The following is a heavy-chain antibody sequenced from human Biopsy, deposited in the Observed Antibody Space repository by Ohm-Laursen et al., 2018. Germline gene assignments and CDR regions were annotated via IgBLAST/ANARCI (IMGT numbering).Heavy chain of an antibody. CDR3: ARELGDFWGGRQFDF. CDR2: IDPKSGGT. CDR1: GYTFGNYG. J-gene: IGHJ5*01. V-gene: IGHV1-2*02. D-gene: IGHD3-3*01. Sequence: GASVKVSCKASGYTFGNYGTSWVRQAPGQGLEWMGWIDPKSGGTNYAQKFQGRVTMTRDTSISTTYMELRRLTSDDTAVFYCARELGDFWGGRQFDFWGQGTLVTVSS.